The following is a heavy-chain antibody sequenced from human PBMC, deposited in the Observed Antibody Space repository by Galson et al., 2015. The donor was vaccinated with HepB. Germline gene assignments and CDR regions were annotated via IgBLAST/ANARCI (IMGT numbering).Heavy chain of an antibody. D-gene: IGHD1-1*01. CDR1: GGSFSGYY. J-gene: IGHJ3*02. Sequence: LSLTCAVYGGSFSGYYWSWIRQPPGKGLEWIGEINHSGSTNYNPSLKSRVTISVDTSKNQFSLKLSSVTAADTAVYYCARGPRGPPTVQLERRGARRRVTFDIWGQGTMVTVSS. CDR2: INHSGST. CDR3: ARGPRGPPTVQLERRGARRRVTFDI. V-gene: IGHV4-34*01.